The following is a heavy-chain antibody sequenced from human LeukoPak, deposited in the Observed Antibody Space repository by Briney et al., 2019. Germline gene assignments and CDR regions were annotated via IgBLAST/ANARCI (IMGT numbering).Heavy chain of an antibody. CDR2: ISRSSGYI. CDR1: GFTFSTYS. D-gene: IGHD3-16*01. J-gene: IGHJ6*03. CDR3: ARVGVRHYYYMDV. Sequence: GGSLRLSCAASGFTFSTYSMNWVRQAPGKGLEWVSSISRSSGYIYYADSVKGRFTLSRDNAKNSLYLQMNSLRAEDTAVYYCARVGVRHYYYMDVWGKGTTVTISS. V-gene: IGHV3-21*01.